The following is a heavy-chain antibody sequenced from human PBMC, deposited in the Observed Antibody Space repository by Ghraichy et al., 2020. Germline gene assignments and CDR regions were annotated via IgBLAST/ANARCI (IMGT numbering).Heavy chain of an antibody. J-gene: IGHJ5*02. CDR1: GGSISSSDSY. V-gene: IGHV4-39*01. Sequence: ETLSLTCTVSGGSISSSDSYWGWIRQSPGKGLEWIGTIYHSGSTYYNPSLKSRVTISADTSKNQLSLKLSSVTAADTAVYYCARVGLMIRGITNWFDPWGQGTLVTVSS. CDR3: ARVGLMIRGITNWFDP. D-gene: IGHD3-10*01. CDR2: IYHSGST.